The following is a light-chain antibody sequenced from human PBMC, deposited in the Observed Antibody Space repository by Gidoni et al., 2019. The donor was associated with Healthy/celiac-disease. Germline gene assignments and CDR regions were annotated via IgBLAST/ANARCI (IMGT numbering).Light chain of an antibody. Sequence: DIQMTQSPSSLSASVGDRVTITCRASQSISSYLTGYQQKPGKAPKLLIYAASSLQSGVPSRFSCSGSGPDFTLTISSLQPEDFATYYCQQSYSTPWTFGQGTKVEIK. V-gene: IGKV1-39*01. CDR3: QQSYSTPWT. J-gene: IGKJ1*01. CDR2: AAS. CDR1: QSISSY.